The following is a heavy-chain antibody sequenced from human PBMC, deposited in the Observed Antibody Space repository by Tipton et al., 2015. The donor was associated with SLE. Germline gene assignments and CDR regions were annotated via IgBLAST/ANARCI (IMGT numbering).Heavy chain of an antibody. Sequence: SLRLSCVASGFTFSSYALTWVRQAPGKGLEWVSAIGAKDGSTYYADSVKGRFTISRDNSKNTLYLQMNSLRAEDTAVYYCAKYGQQLAFDYWGQGTLVTVSS. CDR2: IGAKDGST. V-gene: IGHV3-23*01. J-gene: IGHJ4*02. CDR1: GFTFSSYA. D-gene: IGHD6-13*01. CDR3: AKYGQQLAFDY.